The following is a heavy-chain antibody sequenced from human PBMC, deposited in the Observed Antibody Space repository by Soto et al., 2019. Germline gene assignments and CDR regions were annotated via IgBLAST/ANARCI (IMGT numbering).Heavy chain of an antibody. CDR3: ARAGGIVVPAATFSSYYYRMDV. D-gene: IGHD2-2*01. V-gene: IGHV4-39*01. Sequence: KPSETLSLTCTVSGGSISSSSYYWGWIRQPPGKGLEWIGSIYYSGSTYYNPSLKSRVTISVDTSKNQFSLKLSSVTAADTAVYYCARAGGIVVPAATFSSYYYRMDVWGQGTTVTVS. CDR1: GGSISSSSYY. CDR2: IYYSGST. J-gene: IGHJ6*02.